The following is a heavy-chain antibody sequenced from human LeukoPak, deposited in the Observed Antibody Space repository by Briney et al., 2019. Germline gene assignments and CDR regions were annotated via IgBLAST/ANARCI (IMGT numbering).Heavy chain of an antibody. J-gene: IGHJ4*02. CDR1: GYTFTGYY. Sequence: ASVKVSCKASGYTFTGYYMHWVRQAPGQGLEWMGWINPNSGGTNYAQKFQGRVTTTRDMSTSTVYVELNSLRADDTAVYYCAKDPTHFRVWDDYDTNILSHWGQGTLVTVSS. D-gene: IGHD4/OR15-4a*01. V-gene: IGHV1-2*02. CDR2: INPNSGGT. CDR3: AKDPTHFRVWDDYDTNILSH.